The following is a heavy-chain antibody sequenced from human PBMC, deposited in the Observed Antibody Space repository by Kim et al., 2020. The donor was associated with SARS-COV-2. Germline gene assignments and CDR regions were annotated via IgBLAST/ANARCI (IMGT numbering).Heavy chain of an antibody. CDR3: TRDPSRFGGSFDF. J-gene: IGHJ2*01. D-gene: IGHD3-16*01. CDR1: GFTFSTYW. V-gene: IGHV3-74*01. Sequence: GGSLRLSCEASGFTFSTYWMHWVRQAPGKGLVWVSRIYSDGYSASYADSVRGRFTISRDNAKNTLYLQMNSLTPEDTAVYYCTRDPSRFGGSFDFWGRGTLVTVSS. CDR2: IYSDGYSA.